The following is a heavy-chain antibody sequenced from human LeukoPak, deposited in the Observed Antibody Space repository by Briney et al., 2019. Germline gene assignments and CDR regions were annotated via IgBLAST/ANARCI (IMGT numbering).Heavy chain of an antibody. CDR3: ATTLGYCGGGNCHN. CDR1: GGSISSYY. Sequence: SETLSLTCTVSGGSISSYYWSWIWQPPGKGLEWIGYIYYSETTNSNPSLKSRATISVDTSKNHLSLKVSSVAVADTAVYYCATTLGYCGGGNCHNWGQGSLVTVSS. J-gene: IGHJ4*02. V-gene: IGHV4-59*12. D-gene: IGHD2-15*01. CDR2: IYYSETT.